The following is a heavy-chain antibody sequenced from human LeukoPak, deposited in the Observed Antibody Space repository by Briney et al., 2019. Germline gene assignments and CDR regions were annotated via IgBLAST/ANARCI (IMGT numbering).Heavy chain of an antibody. Sequence: PSQTLSLTCAVSGGSISSGAYSWSWIRQPPGKGLEWIGYIYHSGSTYYNPSLKSRVTMSVDTSKNQFSLKLSSVTAAGTAVYYCARVSTDHYDILTGYRNYFDYWGQGTLVTVSS. V-gene: IGHV4-30-4*07. CDR2: IYHSGST. D-gene: IGHD3-9*01. CDR1: GGSISSGAYS. CDR3: ARVSTDHYDILTGYRNYFDY. J-gene: IGHJ4*02.